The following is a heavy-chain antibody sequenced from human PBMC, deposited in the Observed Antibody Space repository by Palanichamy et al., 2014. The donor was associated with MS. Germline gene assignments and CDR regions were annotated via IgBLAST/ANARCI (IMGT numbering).Heavy chain of an antibody. Sequence: QVQLVQSGAEVKKPGASVKVSCKASGYTFTDYAMNWVRQAPGQRLEWMGWINAGNGNTKYSQKFQGRVTLTRDTSASTAYMELSSLTSEDTAVYYCARGLWSSSRVGYYFDNWGQGTLVTVPS. D-gene: IGHD3-3*01. CDR2: INAGNGNT. J-gene: IGHJ4*02. V-gene: IGHV1-3*01. CDR3: ARGLWSSSRVGYYFDN. CDR1: GYTFTDYA.